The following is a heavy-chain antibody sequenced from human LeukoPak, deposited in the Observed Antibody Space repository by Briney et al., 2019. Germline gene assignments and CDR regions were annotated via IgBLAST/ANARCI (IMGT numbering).Heavy chain of an antibody. J-gene: IGHJ4*02. CDR2: IYSDNT. Sequence: GGSLRLSCTVSGFTVSTNSMSWVRQAPGKGLEWVSFIYSDNTHYSDSVKGRFTISRDDSKNTLYLQMNSLRAEDTAVYYCARRAGAYSHPYDYWGQGTLVTVSS. CDR3: ARRAGAYSHPYDY. V-gene: IGHV3-53*01. D-gene: IGHD4/OR15-4a*01. CDR1: GFTVSTNS.